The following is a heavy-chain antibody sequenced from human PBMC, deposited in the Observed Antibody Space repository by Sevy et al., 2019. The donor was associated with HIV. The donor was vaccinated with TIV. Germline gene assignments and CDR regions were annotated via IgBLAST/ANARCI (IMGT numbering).Heavy chain of an antibody. Sequence: GGSLRISCAASGFTFSSYGMHWVRQAPGKGLEWVAVISYDGSNKYYADSVKGRFTISRDNSKNTLYLQMNSLRAEDTAVCYCAKMEHDYGDYGDALDIRGQGTMVTVSS. CDR2: ISYDGSNK. V-gene: IGHV3-30*18. CDR1: GFTFSSYG. J-gene: IGHJ3*02. D-gene: IGHD4-17*01. CDR3: AKMEHDYGDYGDALDI.